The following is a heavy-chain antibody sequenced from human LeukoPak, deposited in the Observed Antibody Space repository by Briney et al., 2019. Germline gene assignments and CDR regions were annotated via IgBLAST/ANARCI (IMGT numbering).Heavy chain of an antibody. V-gene: IGHV4-59*01. D-gene: IGHD3-16*01. CDR2: IYYSGST. Sequence: PSETLSLTCTVSGGSISSYYWSWIRQPPGKGLEWIGYIYYSGSTNYNPSLKSRVTISVDTSKNQFSLKLSSVTAADTAVYYCAKVLPPMITFGEPFDYWGQGTLVTVSS. CDR1: GGSISSYY. J-gene: IGHJ4*02. CDR3: AKVLPPMITFGEPFDY.